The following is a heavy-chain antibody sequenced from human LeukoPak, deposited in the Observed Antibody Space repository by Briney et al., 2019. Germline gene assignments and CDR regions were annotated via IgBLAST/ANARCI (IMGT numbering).Heavy chain of an antibody. J-gene: IGHJ6*02. CDR3: ARGLPNYYGMDV. V-gene: IGHV3-23*01. CDR2: ISGSGGST. CDR1: GFTFSSYA. Sequence: PGGSLRLSCAASGFTFSSYAMSWVRQAPGKGREWVSAISGSGGSTYYADSVKGRFTISRDNSKNTLYLQMNSLRAEDTAVYYCARGLPNYYGMDVWGQGTTVTVSS.